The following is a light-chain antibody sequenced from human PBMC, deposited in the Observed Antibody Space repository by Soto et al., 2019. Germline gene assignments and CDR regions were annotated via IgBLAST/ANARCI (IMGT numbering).Light chain of an antibody. CDR3: QKYNSAPLT. Sequence: DIQMTQSPSSLSASVGDRVTITCRASQSISYYLAWYQQKPGKVPKLLIYAATTVQSGFPSRLSASGSGTDFTLTIRSLQPEDVATYYCQKYNSAPLTFGQGTRLEIK. CDR1: QSISYY. CDR2: AAT. V-gene: IGKV1-27*01. J-gene: IGKJ5*01.